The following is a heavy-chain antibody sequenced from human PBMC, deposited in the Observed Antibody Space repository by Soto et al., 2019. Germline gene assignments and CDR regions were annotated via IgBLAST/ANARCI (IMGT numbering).Heavy chain of an antibody. CDR1: GFTFSSYS. Sequence: EVQLVESGGGLVKPGGSLRLSCAASGFTFSSYSMNWVRQAPGKGLEWVSSISSSSSYIYYADSVKGRFTISRDNAKNSLYLKMNSLRAEDTAVYYCARDGGNGYYDAFRAYYCYGMDVWGQATTVTVSS. CDR3: ARDGGNGYYDAFRAYYCYGMDV. D-gene: IGHD3-22*01. CDR2: ISSSSSYI. J-gene: IGHJ6*02. V-gene: IGHV3-21*01.